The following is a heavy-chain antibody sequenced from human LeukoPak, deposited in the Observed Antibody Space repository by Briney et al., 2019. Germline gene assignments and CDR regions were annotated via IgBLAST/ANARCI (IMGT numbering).Heavy chain of an antibody. V-gene: IGHV1-18*01. CDR1: GYTFTSYG. D-gene: IGHD3-10*01. J-gene: IGHJ6*02. Sequence: ASVNVSCKASGYTFTSYGISWVRQAPGQGLEWMGWISAYNGNTNYAQKLQGRVTMTTDTSTSTAYMELRSLRSDDTAVYYCARERRGYYYYGMDVWGQGTTVTVSS. CDR2: ISAYNGNT. CDR3: ARERRGYYYYGMDV.